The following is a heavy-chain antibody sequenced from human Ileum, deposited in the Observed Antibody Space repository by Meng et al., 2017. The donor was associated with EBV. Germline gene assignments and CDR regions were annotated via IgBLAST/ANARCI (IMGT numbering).Heavy chain of an antibody. CDR1: GGSFNDYY. CDR3: ARYGRCNGNSFYCFDP. V-gene: IGHV4-34*01. CDR2: IDQSGYT. J-gene: IGHJ5*02. Sequence: AHPQQVGTGLLKPSETLSLTCACYGGSFNDYYWPWLRQPPGKGLEWIGEIDQSGYTKFNPSLSSRATISRDTSNNQFSLRLNSVTAADTALYYCARYGRCNGNSFYCFDPWGQGTLVTVSS. D-gene: IGHD4-23*01.